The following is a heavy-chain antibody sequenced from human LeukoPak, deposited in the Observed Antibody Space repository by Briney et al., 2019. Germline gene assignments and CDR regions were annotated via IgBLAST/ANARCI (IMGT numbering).Heavy chain of an antibody. V-gene: IGHV3-30-3*01. CDR2: ISYDGSNK. CDR1: GFTFSSYA. CDR3: AKGNYGDYGMDV. Sequence: PGRSLRLSCAASGFTFSSYAMHWVRQAPGKGLEWVAVISYDGSNKYYADSVKGRFTISRDNSKNTLYLQMNSLRAEDTAIYYCAKGNYGDYGMDVWGQGTTVTVSS. J-gene: IGHJ6*02. D-gene: IGHD4-17*01.